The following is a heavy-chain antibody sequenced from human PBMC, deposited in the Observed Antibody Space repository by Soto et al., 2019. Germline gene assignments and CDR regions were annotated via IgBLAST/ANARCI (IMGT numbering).Heavy chain of an antibody. J-gene: IGHJ4*02. V-gene: IGHV1-46*01. D-gene: IGHD1-1*01. Sequence: QVQMVQSGAEVKKPGASVKVSCKASGYTFTNYNIYWVRRAPGQGLEWMGIINPSGGQTSYAQKLQGRITMTTDTSTSTAFMELSRLTSEDTAVYYCARDWALQAGTTRWVKDYWGQGTLGTVSS. CDR3: ARDWALQAGTTRWVKDY. CDR1: GYTFTNYN. CDR2: INPSGGQT.